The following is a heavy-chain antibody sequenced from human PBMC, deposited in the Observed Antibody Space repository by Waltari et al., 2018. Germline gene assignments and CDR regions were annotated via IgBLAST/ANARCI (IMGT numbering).Heavy chain of an antibody. Sequence: QVQLQESGPGLVKPSETLSLTCAVSGYSISSGYYWGWIRQPPGKGLEWIGSIYHSGGTYSNPSLKSRVTISVDTSKNQFSLKLSSVTAADTAVYYCAREDGYNWNAREYNWFDPWGQGTLVTVSS. V-gene: IGHV4-38-2*02. CDR2: IYHSGGT. CDR1: GYSISSGYY. J-gene: IGHJ5*02. CDR3: AREDGYNWNAREYNWFDP. D-gene: IGHD1-20*01.